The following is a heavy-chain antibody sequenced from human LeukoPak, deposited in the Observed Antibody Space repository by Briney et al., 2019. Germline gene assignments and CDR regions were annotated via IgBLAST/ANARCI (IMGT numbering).Heavy chain of an antibody. CDR3: ATGLWCGYYTDKWYAFDI. V-gene: IGHV3-20*04. CDR1: GFTFDDYG. J-gene: IGHJ3*02. Sequence: PGGSLRLSCAASGFTFDDYGMSWVRQAPGKGLEWVSGINWNGGSTGYADSVKGRFTISRDNAKNSLYLQVNSLRAEDTAVYYCATGLWCGYYTDKWYAFDIWGQGTMVTVSS. CDR2: INWNGGST. D-gene: IGHD3-3*01.